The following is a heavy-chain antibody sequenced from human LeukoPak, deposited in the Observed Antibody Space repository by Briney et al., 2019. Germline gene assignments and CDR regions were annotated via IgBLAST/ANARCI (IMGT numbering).Heavy chain of an antibody. Sequence: ASVKVSCKAFGYTFTNYGISWVRQAPGQGLEWMGWISAYNGNTNYAQKLQGRVTMTTDTSTSTAYMELRSLRSDDTAVYYCARDPDYYGSGSLFDYWGQGTLVTVSS. CDR1: GYTFTNYG. CDR3: ARDPDYYGSGSLFDY. CDR2: ISAYNGNT. D-gene: IGHD3-10*01. J-gene: IGHJ4*02. V-gene: IGHV1-18*01.